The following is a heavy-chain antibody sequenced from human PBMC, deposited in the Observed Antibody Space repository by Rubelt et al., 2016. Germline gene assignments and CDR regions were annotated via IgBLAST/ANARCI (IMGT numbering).Heavy chain of an antibody. D-gene: IGHD3-16*01. CDR3: ARDRGGGDGRIDY. CDR2: IYYGGNT. J-gene: IGHJ4*02. V-gene: IGHV4-59*01. Sequence: QVQLQESGPGLVKPSETLSLICTVSGGSISSYYWSWIRQPPGKGLEWIGYIYYGGNTNYNPSLKSRVTISLDTSKKQFSLKLSSVTAADTAVYYCARDRGGGDGRIDYWGQGTLVTVSS. CDR1: GGSISSYY.